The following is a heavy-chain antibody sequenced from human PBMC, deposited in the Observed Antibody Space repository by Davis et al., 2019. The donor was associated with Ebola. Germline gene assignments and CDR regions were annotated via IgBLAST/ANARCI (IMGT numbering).Heavy chain of an antibody. J-gene: IGHJ4*02. D-gene: IGHD3-10*01. Sequence: GESLKISCAASGFTFSSYAMHWVRQAPGKGLEWVAVISYDGSNKYYADSVKGRFTISRDNSKNTLYLQMNSLRAEDTAVYYCARDLHWGSGTDWGQGTLVTVSS. CDR1: GFTFSSYA. CDR2: ISYDGSNK. CDR3: ARDLHWGSGTD. V-gene: IGHV3-30-3*01.